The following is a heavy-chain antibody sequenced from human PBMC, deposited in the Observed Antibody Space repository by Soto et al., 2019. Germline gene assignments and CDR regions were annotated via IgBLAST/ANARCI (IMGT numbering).Heavy chain of an antibody. J-gene: IGHJ4*02. V-gene: IGHV1-18*04. CDR2: ISAYNGNT. CDR3: AADRVSGASY. CDR1: GYTFTSYG. Sequence: ASVKVSCKASGYTFTSYGISWVRQAPGQGLEWMGWISAYNGNTNYAQKFQERVTITRDMSKSTAYMELSSLSSEDTAVYYCAADRVSGASYWGQGTLVTVSS. D-gene: IGHD1-26*01.